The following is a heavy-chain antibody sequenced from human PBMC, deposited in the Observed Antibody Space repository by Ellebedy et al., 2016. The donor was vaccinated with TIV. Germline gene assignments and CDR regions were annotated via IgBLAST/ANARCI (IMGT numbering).Heavy chain of an antibody. CDR3: TRDPAGGNSGASFAS. CDR1: GFSFGDYA. D-gene: IGHD4-23*01. V-gene: IGHV3-49*03. J-gene: IGHJ4*02. CDR2: MRSKTYGGTI. Sequence: GESLKISXVAFGFSFGDYAMNWFRQAPGKGLEWVGFMRSKTYGGTIEYAASVKGRFTISRDDSKSIVYLQMSSLKTEDTAVYFCTRDPAGGNSGASFASWGQGTLVTVSS.